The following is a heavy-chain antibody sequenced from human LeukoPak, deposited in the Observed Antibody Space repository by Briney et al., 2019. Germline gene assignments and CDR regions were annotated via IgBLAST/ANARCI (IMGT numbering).Heavy chain of an antibody. V-gene: IGHV4-30-2*01. Sequence: SETLSLTCTASGGSISSGGYYWSWIRQPPGKGLEWIGYIYHSGSTYYNPSLKSRVTISVDRSKNQFSLKLSSVTAADTAVYYCARVPSGIDAFDIWGQGTMVTVSS. J-gene: IGHJ3*02. CDR3: ARVPSGIDAFDI. D-gene: IGHD2-15*01. CDR2: IYHSGST. CDR1: GGSISSGGYY.